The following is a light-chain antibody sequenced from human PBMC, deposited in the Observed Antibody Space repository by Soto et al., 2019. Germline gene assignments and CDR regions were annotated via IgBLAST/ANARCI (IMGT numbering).Light chain of an antibody. CDR1: SSNVDDYNY. CDR2: EVS. CDR3: SSYTVSTPVV. V-gene: IGLV2-14*01. J-gene: IGLJ3*02. Sequence: QSALTQPRSVSGSPGQSVTISCTGTSSNVDDYNYVSWYQQHPGKAPRLMIYEVSNRPSGVSNRFSGSKSGNTASLTISGLQAEDEADYYCSSYTVSTPVVFGGGTKLTVL.